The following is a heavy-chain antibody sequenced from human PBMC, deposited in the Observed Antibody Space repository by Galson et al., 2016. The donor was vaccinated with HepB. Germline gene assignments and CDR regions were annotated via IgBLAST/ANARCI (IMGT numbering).Heavy chain of an antibody. CDR3: ARDSGFAVVINPMDY. D-gene: IGHD3-3*01. J-gene: IGHJ4*02. CDR2: ISGYDGNT. CDR1: GYTFTTFG. V-gene: IGHV1-18*01. Sequence: SVKVSCKASGYTFTTFGISWVRQAPGQGLEWMGWISGYDGNTKYAQSFQGRVTMTTDTSTSTAYMELRSLRSDDTAVYYCARDSGFAVVINPMDYWGQGTLVTVSS.